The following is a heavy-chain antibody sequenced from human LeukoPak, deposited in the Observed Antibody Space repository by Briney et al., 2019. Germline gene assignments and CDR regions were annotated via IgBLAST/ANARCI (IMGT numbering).Heavy chain of an antibody. V-gene: IGHV4-39*01. D-gene: IGHD4-23*01. CDR3: ARLFGNSDFDY. CDR2: IYCSGST. J-gene: IGHJ4*02. CDR1: GGSISSSSYY. Sequence: PSETLSLTCTVSGGSISSSSYYWGWIRQPPGKGLEWIGSIYCSGSTYYNPSLKSRVTISVDTSKNQFSLKLSSVTAADTAVYYCARLFGNSDFDYWGQGTLVTVSS.